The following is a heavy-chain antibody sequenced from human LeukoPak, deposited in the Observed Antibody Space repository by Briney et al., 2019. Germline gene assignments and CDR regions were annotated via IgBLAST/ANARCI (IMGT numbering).Heavy chain of an antibody. V-gene: IGHV1-18*01. J-gene: IGHJ6*02. D-gene: IGHD6-13*01. CDR3: ARVLLAAAGTLRYYYGMDV. CDR1: GGTFSSYA. Sequence: SVKVSCKASGGTFSSYAISWVRQAPGQGLEWMGWISAYNGNTNYAQKLQGRVTMSTDTSTSTAYMELRSLRSDDTAVYYCARVLLAAAGTLRYYYGMDVWGQGTTVTVSS. CDR2: ISAYNGNT.